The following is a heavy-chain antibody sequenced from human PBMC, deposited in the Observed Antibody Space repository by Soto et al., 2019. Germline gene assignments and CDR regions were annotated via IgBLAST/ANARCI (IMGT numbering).Heavy chain of an antibody. CDR3: ARALNSWAPSYYFDY. CDR1: GGSISSGGYY. D-gene: IGHD6-13*01. V-gene: IGHV4-31*03. CDR2: IYYSGST. Sequence: SETLSLTCTVSGGSISSGGYYWSWIRQHPGKGLEWMGYIYYSGSTYYNPSLKSRVTISVDTSKNQFSLKLSSVTAADTAVYYCARALNSWAPSYYFDYWGQGTLVTVSS. J-gene: IGHJ4*02.